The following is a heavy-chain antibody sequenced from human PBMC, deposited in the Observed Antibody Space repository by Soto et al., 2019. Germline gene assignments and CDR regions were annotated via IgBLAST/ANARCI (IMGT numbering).Heavy chain of an antibody. J-gene: IGHJ5*02. CDR2: IYYSGST. CDR1: GGSINSSSYY. V-gene: IGHV4-39*01. D-gene: IGHD3-3*01. Sequence: SETLSLTCTVSGGSINSSSYYWGWIRQPPGKGLEWIGSIYYSGSTYYNPSPKSRVTISVDTSKNQFSLKLSSVTAADTAVYYCAAITIFGVVIRWFDPWGQGTLVTVSS. CDR3: AAITIFGVVIRWFDP.